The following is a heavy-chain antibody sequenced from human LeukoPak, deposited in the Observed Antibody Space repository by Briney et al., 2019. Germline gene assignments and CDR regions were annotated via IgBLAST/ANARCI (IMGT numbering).Heavy chain of an antibody. CDR2: ISGSGVST. Sequence: GGSLRLSCAASGFTFSNYAMSWVRQAPGKGLEWASTISGSGVSTYYADSVKGRFTISRDNSKNTLYLQMNSLRAEDTAVYYCAKGGSFSHFDPWGQGSLVADSS. V-gene: IGHV3-23*01. CDR1: GFTFSNYA. J-gene: IGHJ5*02. CDR3: AKGGSFSHFDP.